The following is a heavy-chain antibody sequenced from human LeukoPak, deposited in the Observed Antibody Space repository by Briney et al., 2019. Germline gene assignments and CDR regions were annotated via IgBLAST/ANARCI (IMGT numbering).Heavy chain of an antibody. CDR1: GGSISSGSYY. Sequence: PSETLSLTCTASGGSISSGSYYWSWIRQPAGKGLEWIGRIYTSGSTNYNPSLKSRVTISVDTSKNQFSLKLSSVTAADTAVYYCARVSDFGEFLLHYMDVWGKGTTVTVSS. V-gene: IGHV4-61*02. CDR3: ARVSDFGEFLLHYMDV. CDR2: IYTSGST. D-gene: IGHD3-10*01. J-gene: IGHJ6*03.